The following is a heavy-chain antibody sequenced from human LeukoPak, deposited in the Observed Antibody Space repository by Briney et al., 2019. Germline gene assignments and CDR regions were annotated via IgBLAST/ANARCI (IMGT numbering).Heavy chain of an antibody. CDR2: ISGSGST. D-gene: IGHD4-17*01. Sequence: GGSLRLSCAVSGFTLSNTVMNWVRQAPGKGLEWVSAISGSGSTYYADSVKGRFTISRDNSKNTLYLQMNSLRAEDTAVYYCAKGRFYGDYANYWGQGTLVTVSS. J-gene: IGHJ4*02. CDR3: AKGRFYGDYANY. V-gene: IGHV3-23*01. CDR1: GFTLSNTV.